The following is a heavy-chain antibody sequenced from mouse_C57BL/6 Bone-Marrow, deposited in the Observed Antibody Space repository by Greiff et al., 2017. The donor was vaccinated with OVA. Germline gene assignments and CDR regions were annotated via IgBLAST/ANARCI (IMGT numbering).Heavy chain of an antibody. CDR3: ARYTNYDYDRYFDV. CDR1: GYSITSDY. Sequence: EVKLMESGPGLAKPSQTLSLTCSVTGYSITSDYWNWIRKFPGHKLEYMGYISYSGGTYYNPSLKRRISITRDTSKNQYYLQLNSVTTEDTATYYCARYTNYDYDRYFDVWGTGTTVTVSS. CDR2: ISYSGGT. V-gene: IGHV3-8*01. D-gene: IGHD2-4*01. J-gene: IGHJ1*03.